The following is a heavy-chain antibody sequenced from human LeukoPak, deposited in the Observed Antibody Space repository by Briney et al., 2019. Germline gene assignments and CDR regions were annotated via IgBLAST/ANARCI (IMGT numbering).Heavy chain of an antibody. CDR3: ARGADCSSTSCYAY. J-gene: IGHJ4*02. V-gene: IGHV3-23*01. CDR2: ISGSGGST. D-gene: IGHD2-2*01. CDR1: GFTFSSYA. Sequence: PGGSLRLSCAASGFTFSSYAMSWVRQAPGKGLEWVSAISGSGGSTYYADSVKGRFTISRDNSKNTLYLQMNSLRAEDTAVYYCARGADCSSTSCYAYWGQGTLVTVSS.